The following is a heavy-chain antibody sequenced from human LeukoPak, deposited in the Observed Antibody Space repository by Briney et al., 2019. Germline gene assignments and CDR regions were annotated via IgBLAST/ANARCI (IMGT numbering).Heavy chain of an antibody. Sequence: GGSLRLSCAASGFTVSSNYMSWVRQAPGKGLEWVSVIYSGGSTYYADSVKGRFTISRDNSKNTLYLQMSSLRAEDTAVYYCARDTVTYHDAFDTWGQGTMVTVSS. V-gene: IGHV3-53*01. CDR2: IYSGGST. J-gene: IGHJ3*02. CDR3: ARDTVTYHDAFDT. CDR1: GFTVSSNY. D-gene: IGHD4-17*01.